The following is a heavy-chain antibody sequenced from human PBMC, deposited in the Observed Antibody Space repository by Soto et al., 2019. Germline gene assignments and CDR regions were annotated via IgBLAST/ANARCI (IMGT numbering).Heavy chain of an antibody. D-gene: IGHD2-2*01. V-gene: IGHV3-11*05. J-gene: IGHJ6*02. CDR1: GFTFSDYY. CDR2: ISSSSSYT. Sequence: QVQLVESGGGLVKPGGSLRLSCAASGFTFSDYYMSWIRQAPGKGLEWVSYISSSSSYTNYADSVKGRFTVSRDNAKNSLYLQMNSLRAEDTAVYYCARDASYCSSTSCYDYYYYGMDVWGQGTTVTVSS. CDR3: ARDASYCSSTSCYDYYYYGMDV.